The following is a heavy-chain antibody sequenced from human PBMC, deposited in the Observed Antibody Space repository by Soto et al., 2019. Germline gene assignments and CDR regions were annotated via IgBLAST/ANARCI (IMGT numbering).Heavy chain of an antibody. CDR3: ARSLWFGELFNTPGTKWFDP. D-gene: IGHD3-10*01. Sequence: SETLSLTCTVSGGSISSSSYYWGWIRQPPGKGLEWIGSIYYSGSTYYNPSLKSRVTISVDTSKNQFSLKLSSVTAADTAVYYCARSLWFGELFNTPGTKWFDPWGQGTLVTVSS. V-gene: IGHV4-39*01. CDR1: GGSISSSSYY. CDR2: IYYSGST. J-gene: IGHJ5*02.